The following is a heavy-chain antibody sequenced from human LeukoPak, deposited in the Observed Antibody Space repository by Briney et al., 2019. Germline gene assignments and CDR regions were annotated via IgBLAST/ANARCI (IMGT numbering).Heavy chain of an antibody. V-gene: IGHV1-2*02. CDR1: GYTFTGYY. CDR3: ARGPFTVTRGPRSWFDP. Sequence: ASVTVSFKASGYTFTGYYMHWVRQAPGQGLGWMGWINPNSGGTNYAQKFQGRVTMTRDTSISTAYMELSRLRSDDTAVYYCARGPFTVTRGPRSWFDPWGQGTLVTVSS. J-gene: IGHJ5*02. D-gene: IGHD4-17*01. CDR2: INPNSGGT.